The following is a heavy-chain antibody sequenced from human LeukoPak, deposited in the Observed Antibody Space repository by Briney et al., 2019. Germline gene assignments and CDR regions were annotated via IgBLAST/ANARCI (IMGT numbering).Heavy chain of an antibody. D-gene: IGHD3-10*01. CDR3: ARVAYYGSGSYAFDI. V-gene: IGHV3-53*01. CDR1: GFTVSSNY. CDR2: IYSGGST. J-gene: IGHJ3*02. Sequence: GGSLRLSCAASGFTVSSNYMSWVRQAPGKGLEWVSVIYSGGSTYYADSVKGRFTISRDNSKNTLYLQMNSLRAEDTAVYYCARVAYYGSGSYAFDIWGQGTMVAVSS.